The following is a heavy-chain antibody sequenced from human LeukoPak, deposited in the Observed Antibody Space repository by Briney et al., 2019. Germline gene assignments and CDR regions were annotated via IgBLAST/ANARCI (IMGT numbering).Heavy chain of an antibody. Sequence: GASVKVSCKASGGTFSSYAISWVRQAPGQGLEWMGGTIPIFSTTNYAQKFQGRVTITADVSASTAYMELSSLRSEDTAVYYCAREMLAYCGGDCNYPFGYWGQGTLVTVSS. CDR3: AREMLAYCGGDCNYPFGY. J-gene: IGHJ4*02. D-gene: IGHD2-21*02. V-gene: IGHV1-69*13. CDR2: TIPIFSTT. CDR1: GGTFSSYA.